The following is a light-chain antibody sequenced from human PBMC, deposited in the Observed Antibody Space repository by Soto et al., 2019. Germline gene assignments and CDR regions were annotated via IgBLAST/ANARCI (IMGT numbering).Light chain of an antibody. V-gene: IGKV1-9*01. CDR1: QGIRNY. CDR2: TAP. CDR3: RQRHSYPIT. J-gene: IGKJ5*01. Sequence: DIQLTQSPSLLPASVGDRVTITCRASQGIRNYLAWYQQPPGKAPNIXIHTAPSLQTGVPSRFICSGAGPACTRPISSLQPEDVQTDACRQRHSYPITFGQGTRLEIK.